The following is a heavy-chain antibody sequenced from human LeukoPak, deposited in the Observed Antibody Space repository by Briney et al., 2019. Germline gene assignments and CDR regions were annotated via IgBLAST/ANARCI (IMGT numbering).Heavy chain of an antibody. Sequence: PGGSLRLSCAASGFTFSSYWMHWVRHAPGQGLVWVSRISSDGSNTGYADSVKGRFTISRDNAKNTVYLQMNSQSAEDTAVYYCASSFSSVDYWGQGTLVTVSS. CDR2: ISSDGSNT. CDR3: ASSFSSVDY. J-gene: IGHJ4*02. V-gene: IGHV3-74*01. CDR1: GFTFSSYW. D-gene: IGHD6-6*01.